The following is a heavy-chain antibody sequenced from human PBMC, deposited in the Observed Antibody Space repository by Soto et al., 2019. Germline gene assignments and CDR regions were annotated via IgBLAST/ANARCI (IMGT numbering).Heavy chain of an antibody. CDR2: IYSGGST. V-gene: IGHV3-66*01. D-gene: IGHD3-16*01. Sequence: EVQLVESGGGLVQPGGSLRLSCAASGFTVSTKYMSWVRQAPGKGLEWVSVIYSGGSTFYADSVRGRFTISRDNSKSTVNLQMNSLRAEDTAVYYCAGDPWAADYCGQGTLVTVSS. CDR3: AGDPWAADY. J-gene: IGHJ4*02. CDR1: GFTVSTKY.